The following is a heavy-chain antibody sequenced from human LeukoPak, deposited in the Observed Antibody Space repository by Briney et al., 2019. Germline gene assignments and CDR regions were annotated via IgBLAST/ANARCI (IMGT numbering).Heavy chain of an antibody. V-gene: IGHV3-23*01. CDR1: GFTFSSYS. Sequence: PGGSLRLSCAASGFTFSSYSMSWVRQAPGKGLEWVSLISGSGGRTYYADSVKGRFTISRDNSKNTLYLQMNSLRAADTAVFYCAKEPRHCGGDCFSLLDYWGQGTLVPVSS. J-gene: IGHJ4*02. CDR2: ISGSGGRT. CDR3: AKEPRHCGGDCFSLLDY. D-gene: IGHD2-21*02.